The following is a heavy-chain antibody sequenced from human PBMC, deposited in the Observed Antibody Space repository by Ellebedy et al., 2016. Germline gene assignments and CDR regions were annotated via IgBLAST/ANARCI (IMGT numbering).Heavy chain of an antibody. CDR3: ARGVTGLDY. D-gene: IGHD2-21*02. V-gene: IGHV5-51*01. CDR1: GYNFSTYW. Sequence: GESLKISXQASGYNFSTYWIGWVRQTPGKGLQWMAIIYPGDSNTKYSPSFEGRVTISADKSLSAAYLQWDGLRTSDSAIYFCARGVTGLDYWGQGTRVTVSS. CDR2: IYPGDSNT. J-gene: IGHJ4*02.